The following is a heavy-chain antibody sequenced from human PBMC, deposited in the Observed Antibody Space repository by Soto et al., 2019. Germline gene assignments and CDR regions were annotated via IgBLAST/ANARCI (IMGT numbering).Heavy chain of an antibody. CDR1: GDTFTKYA. D-gene: IGHD3-10*01. Sequence: QVHLVQSGAEVRKPGSSVRVSCKASGDTFTKYAISWLRQAPGQGLEWMGGIVPVFGRVTYAQRFQDRVSIIADKSTATSYLELTSLTAEDTAVYYWAGVASGSTWDYFDYWGQGTLVTVSS. CDR2: IVPVFGRV. CDR3: AGVASGSTWDYFDY. J-gene: IGHJ4*02. V-gene: IGHV1-69*06.